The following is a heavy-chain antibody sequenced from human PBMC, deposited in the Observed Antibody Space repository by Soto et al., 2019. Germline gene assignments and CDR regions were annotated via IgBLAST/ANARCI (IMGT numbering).Heavy chain of an antibody. CDR2: VSGSGGSV. CDR3: AKGSVVGADYSYGMDV. CDR1: GFTFSSYG. V-gene: IGHV3-23*01. D-gene: IGHD2-2*01. J-gene: IGHJ6*02. Sequence: GGSLRLSCAAAGFTFSSYGMGWVRQAPGKGLEWVSAVSGSGGSVYYADSVRGRFTISRDNSKNTLYLQVNSLRAEDTAIYYCAKGSVVGADYSYGMDVWGQGTTVTVSS.